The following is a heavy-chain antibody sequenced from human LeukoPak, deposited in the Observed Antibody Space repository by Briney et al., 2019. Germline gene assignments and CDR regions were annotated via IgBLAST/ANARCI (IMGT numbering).Heavy chain of an antibody. Sequence: SETLSLTCTVSGGSIRSSYYYWGWIRQPPGKGLEWIGSIYDSGSTYYDPSLKSRVAISVDTSKNQFSLKLSSVTAADTAEYYCARSYCSSSTSCFQNWFASWGQGTLVTVSS. V-gene: IGHV4-39*01. D-gene: IGHD2-2*01. CDR1: GGSIRSSYYY. J-gene: IGHJ5*01. CDR3: ARSYCSSSTSCFQNWFAS. CDR2: IYDSGST.